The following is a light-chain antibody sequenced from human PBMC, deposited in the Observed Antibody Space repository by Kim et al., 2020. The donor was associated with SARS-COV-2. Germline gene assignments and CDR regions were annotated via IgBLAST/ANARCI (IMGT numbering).Light chain of an antibody. CDR2: AVS. CDR3: CSYRSDTTVV. CDR1: SRHVSRLTS. V-gene: IGLV2-14*03. Sequence: TGTSRHVSRLTSISSDQQSPGKPPIRIIYAVSARPSGVSNHFSGSKAGSPASLTISGLQTEDEADYYCCSYRSDTTVVFGGGTQLTVL. J-gene: IGLJ2*01.